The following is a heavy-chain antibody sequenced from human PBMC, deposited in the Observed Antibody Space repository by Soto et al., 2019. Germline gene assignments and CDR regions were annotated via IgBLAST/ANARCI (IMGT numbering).Heavy chain of an antibody. CDR3: TRGPRPSSAGTGAY. CDR1: GFAFDAYW. D-gene: IGHD6-13*01. CDR2: IDYDGTTT. J-gene: IGHJ4*02. V-gene: IGHV3-74*01. Sequence: EVHLVESGGGLVQPGGSLRLSCVASGFAFDAYWMHWVRQVPGEGPVWVSRIDYDGTTTTYADSVKGRFTISRDNAKNTHYLQMNSLRAEDTGVYYCTRGPRPSSAGTGAYWGQGTLVTVSS.